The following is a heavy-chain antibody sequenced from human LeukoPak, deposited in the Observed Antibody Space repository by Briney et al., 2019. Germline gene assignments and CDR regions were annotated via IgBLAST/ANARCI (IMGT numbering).Heavy chain of an antibody. CDR3: ARGREYYDSTGYYH. J-gene: IGHJ5*02. CDR1: GGSMSSYY. D-gene: IGHD3-22*01. Sequence: SETLSLTCTVSGGSMSSYYWTWIRQPPGKGLEWIGHIYYSGSTKYNPSLKSRVTISVDTSKNQFSLKLNSVTAADTAVYYCARGREYYDSTGYYHWGQGTLVTVSS. CDR2: IYYSGST. V-gene: IGHV4-59*12.